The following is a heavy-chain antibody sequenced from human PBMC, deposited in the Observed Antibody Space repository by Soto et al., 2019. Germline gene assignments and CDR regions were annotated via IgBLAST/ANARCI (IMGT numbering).Heavy chain of an antibody. Sequence: SPTLSLTCAISGDSVSSNSAAWNWIRQSPSRGLEWLGRTYYRSKWYNDYAVSVKSRITINPDTSKNQFSLQLNSVTPEDTAVYYCARSPGGYYGSGSYYDDAFDIWGQGTMVTVSS. CDR1: GDSVSSNSAA. V-gene: IGHV6-1*01. CDR3: ARSPGGYYGSGSYYDDAFDI. D-gene: IGHD3-10*01. CDR2: TYYRSKWYN. J-gene: IGHJ3*02.